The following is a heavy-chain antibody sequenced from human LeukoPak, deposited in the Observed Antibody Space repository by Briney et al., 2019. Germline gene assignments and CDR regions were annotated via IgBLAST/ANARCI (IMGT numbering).Heavy chain of an antibody. D-gene: IGHD2-8*02. V-gene: IGHV1-2*02. Sequence: ASVKVSCKASGYTFTGYYMHWVRQAPGQGLEWMGWINPNSGGTNYAQKFQGRVTMTRDTSISTAYMELSRLRSDDTAAYYCAADVLVVSRDAFDIWGQGTMVTVSS. CDR1: GYTFTGYY. CDR2: INPNSGGT. CDR3: AADVLVVSRDAFDI. J-gene: IGHJ3*02.